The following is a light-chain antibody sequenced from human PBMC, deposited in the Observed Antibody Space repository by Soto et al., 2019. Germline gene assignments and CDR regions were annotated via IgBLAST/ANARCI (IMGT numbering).Light chain of an antibody. V-gene: IGKV1-39*01. CDR3: QQTHSTPQS. J-gene: IGKJ4*01. Sequence: DIQMTQSPSSLSASVGDRVTITCRASQSISSYLNWYQQKPGKAPKLLIYAASSLQSGVPSRFSGSGSGTDFSLTINSLQPEDFASYYCQQTHSTPQSFGGGTKVDIK. CDR2: AAS. CDR1: QSISSY.